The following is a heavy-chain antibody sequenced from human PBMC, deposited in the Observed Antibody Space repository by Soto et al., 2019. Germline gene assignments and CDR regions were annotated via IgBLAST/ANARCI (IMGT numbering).Heavy chain of an antibody. CDR3: ATGGTTVTRSFDY. Sequence: GASVKVSCKASGYTFTGYYIHWVREAPGQGLEWMGRINPQTGGTSYAQKFQGRVTITADESTTTVHMELTSLTSEDTAVYYCATGGTTVTRSFDYWGQGTLVTVSS. D-gene: IGHD4-17*01. CDR2: INPQTGGT. J-gene: IGHJ4*02. V-gene: IGHV1-2*02. CDR1: GYTFTGYY.